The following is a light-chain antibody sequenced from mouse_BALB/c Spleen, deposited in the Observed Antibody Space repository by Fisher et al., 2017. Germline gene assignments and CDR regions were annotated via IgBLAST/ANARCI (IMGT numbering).Light chain of an antibody. Sequence: IVITQTPAIMSASLGERVTMTCTASSSVSSSYLHWYQQKSGASPKLWIYSTSNLASGVPARFSGSGSGTSYSLTISSMEAEDAASYFCHQWSSYPPTFGAGTKLELK. J-gene: IGKJ5*01. CDR1: SSVSSSY. CDR3: HQWSSYPPT. V-gene: IGKV4-74*01. CDR2: STS.